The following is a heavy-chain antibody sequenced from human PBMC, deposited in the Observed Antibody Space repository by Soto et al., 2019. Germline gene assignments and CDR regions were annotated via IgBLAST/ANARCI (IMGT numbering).Heavy chain of an antibody. CDR3: ARLLVVVPAARGWFDP. D-gene: IGHD2-2*01. CDR2: INHSGST. CDR1: GGAFRWYY. J-gene: IGHJ5*02. V-gene: IGHV4-34*01. Sequence: SDALSLTGAAYGGAFRWYYWSWVRQPPGKGLEWIGEINHSGSTNYNPSLKSRVTISVDTSKNQFPLKLSSVTAADTAVYYCARLLVVVPAARGWFDPWGQGTLVTVSS.